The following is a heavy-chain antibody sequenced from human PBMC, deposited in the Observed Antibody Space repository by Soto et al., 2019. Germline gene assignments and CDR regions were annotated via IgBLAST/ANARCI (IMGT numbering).Heavy chain of an antibody. CDR3: ARGNRQWLRYYYGMDV. D-gene: IGHD5-12*01. CDR1: GGSVSSGSYY. J-gene: IGHJ6*02. CDR2: IYYSGST. Sequence: TSETLSLTCTVSGGSVSSGSYYWSWIRQPPGKGLEWTGYIYYSGSTNYNPSLKSRVTISVDTSKNQFSLKLSSVTAADTAVYYCARGNRQWLRYYYGMDVWGQGTTVTVSS. V-gene: IGHV4-61*01.